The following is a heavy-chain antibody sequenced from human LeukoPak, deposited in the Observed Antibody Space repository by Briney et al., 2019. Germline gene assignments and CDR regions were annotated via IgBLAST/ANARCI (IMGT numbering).Heavy chain of an antibody. CDR1: GYTFTSYG. J-gene: IGHJ4*02. CDR2: ISAYNGNT. Sequence: SVKVSCKASGYTFTSYGISWVRQAPGQGLEWMGWISAYNGNTNYAQKLQGRVTMTTDTSTSTAYMELRSLRSDDTAVYYCARGGPLRYFDWLFGGGDVEDYWGQGTLVTVSS. V-gene: IGHV1-18*01. D-gene: IGHD3-9*01. CDR3: ARGGPLRYFDWLFGGGDVEDY.